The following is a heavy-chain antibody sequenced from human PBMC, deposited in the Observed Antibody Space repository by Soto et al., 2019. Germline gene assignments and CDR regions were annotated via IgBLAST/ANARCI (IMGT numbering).Heavy chain of an antibody. CDR2: IYGGGTP. Sequence: EVQLVESGGGVIQPGGSLRLSCAASGFTVSSKYMTWVRQAPGKGLELVSVIYGGGTPYYADSVKGRFPIARDNSKNTLYLQMNRLIAEDTAVYYCVQTTGWPGFDFWGQGTLVTVSS. D-gene: IGHD6-19*01. CDR1: GFTVSSKY. CDR3: VQTTGWPGFDF. J-gene: IGHJ4*02. V-gene: IGHV3-53*01.